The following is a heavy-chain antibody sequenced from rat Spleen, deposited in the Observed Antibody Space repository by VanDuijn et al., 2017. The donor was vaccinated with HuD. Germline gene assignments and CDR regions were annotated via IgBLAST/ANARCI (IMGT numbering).Heavy chain of an antibody. CDR2: IWSGGIT. CDR3: TRGGYFRH. CDR1: GFSLTSYN. D-gene: IGHD2-5*01. J-gene: IGHJ2*01. V-gene: IGHV2-30*01. Sequence: QVQLKESGPGLVQPSQTLSLTCTVSGFSLTSYNVHWVRQPPGKGLEWMGAIWSGGITDFNSALKSRLSISRDTSKGQVFLKMNSPTSEDTATYYCTRGGYFRHWGQGVMVTVSS.